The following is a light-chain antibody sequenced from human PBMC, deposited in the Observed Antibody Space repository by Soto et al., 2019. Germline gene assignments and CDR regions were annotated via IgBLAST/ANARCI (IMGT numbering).Light chain of an antibody. CDR1: QGISTH. CDR3: QKYDSAWRT. J-gene: IGKJ1*01. CDR2: AAS. Sequence: DIQMTQSPSSLSASVGDRVTISCRASQGISTHLAWYQQKAGKVPKLLLYAASTLQSGVPSRFSGSGSGTDFTLTISILQPQDAATYYCQKYDSAWRTFGQGTKVEIK. V-gene: IGKV1-27*01.